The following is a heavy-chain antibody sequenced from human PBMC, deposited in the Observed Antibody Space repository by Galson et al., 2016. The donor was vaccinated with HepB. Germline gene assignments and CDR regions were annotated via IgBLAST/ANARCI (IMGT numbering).Heavy chain of an antibody. CDR1: GGSISSGISY. Sequence: TLSLTCTVSGGSISSGISYWSWIRQPAGKGLEWIARIYTSVSTFYNASLKTRVTMSIDPSKNHFSLNLTAVTAADTAVYYRARNLGIIGTTRGAFDIWGQGTMVVVSS. V-gene: IGHV4-61*02. CDR2: IYTSVST. D-gene: IGHD1-7*01. CDR3: ARNLGIIGTTRGAFDI. J-gene: IGHJ3*02.